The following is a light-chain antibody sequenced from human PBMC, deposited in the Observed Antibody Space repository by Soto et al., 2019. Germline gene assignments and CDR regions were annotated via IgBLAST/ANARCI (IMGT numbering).Light chain of an antibody. V-gene: IGLV1-47*01. Sequence: QSVLTQTPSVSGTPGQRVNISCSGSSSNIGRNYVYWYHQFPGTAPKLLIYRDNERPSGVPDRFSGSKSGTSASLAISGLRSGDEADYHCATWDDSLGGPVFGGETKLTVL. J-gene: IGLJ2*01. CDR1: SSNIGRNY. CDR2: RDN. CDR3: ATWDDSLGGPV.